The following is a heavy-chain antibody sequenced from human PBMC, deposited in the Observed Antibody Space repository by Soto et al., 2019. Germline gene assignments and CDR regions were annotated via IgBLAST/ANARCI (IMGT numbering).Heavy chain of an antibody. CDR2: ISYDGSNK. V-gene: IGHV3-30-3*01. J-gene: IGHJ4*02. Sequence: GGSMRLSCAASGFNFRSYAMHWVRKDPGKGLEWVAVISYDGSNKYYADSVKGRFTISRDNSKNTLYLQMNSLRAEDTAVYYCARDLLYTAYYYDSSYYFDYWGQGTLVTVSS. CDR3: ARDLLYTAYYYDSSYYFDY. D-gene: IGHD3-22*01. CDR1: GFNFRSYA.